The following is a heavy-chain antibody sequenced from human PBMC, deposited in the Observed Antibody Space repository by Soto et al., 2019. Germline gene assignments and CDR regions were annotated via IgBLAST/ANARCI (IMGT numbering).Heavy chain of an antibody. D-gene: IGHD6-13*01. V-gene: IGHV5-51*01. CDR1: GYSFTSYW. Sequence: GESLKISCKGSGYSFTSYWIGWVRQMPGKGLEWMGIIYPGDSDTRYSPSFQGQVTISADKSISTAYLQWSSLKASDTAMYYCARHGYSSSWSTHYYSYGMDVWGQGTTVTVSS. CDR3: ARHGYSSSWSTHYYSYGMDV. CDR2: IYPGDSDT. J-gene: IGHJ6*02.